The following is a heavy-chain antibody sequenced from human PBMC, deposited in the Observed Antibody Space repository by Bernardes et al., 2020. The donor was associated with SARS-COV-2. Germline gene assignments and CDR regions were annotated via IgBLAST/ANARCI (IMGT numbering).Heavy chain of an antibody. CDR3: VRDRGKVQWLGRIDY. V-gene: IGHV1-18*04. CDR1: GYTFTSFG. Sequence: ASVKVSCKASGYTFTSFGFSWVRQAPGQGLEWMGWISGYNGDRSYAEKFQDRLTMTTERSTSTVYMELRSLRSDDTAVYFCVRDRGKVQWLGRIDYWGQGTLVTVSS. D-gene: IGHD5-12*01. CDR2: ISGYNGDR. J-gene: IGHJ4*02.